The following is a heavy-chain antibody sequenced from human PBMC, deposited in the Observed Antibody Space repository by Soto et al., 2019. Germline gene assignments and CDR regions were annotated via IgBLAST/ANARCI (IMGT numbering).Heavy chain of an antibody. CDR3: ARDRYYRSASYYHFYSGTDV. Sequence: PSETLSLTCTVSGGSINSGDYYWTWVRRPPGKGLEWIGNIFHSGSTYYTPSLQSRVTISLDTSKNHFSLKLSSVTPADTAVYYCARDRYYRSASYYHFYSGTDVWGPGTTVTVSS. J-gene: IGHJ6*02. CDR1: GGSINSGDYY. CDR2: IFHSGST. D-gene: IGHD3-10*01. V-gene: IGHV4-30-4*01.